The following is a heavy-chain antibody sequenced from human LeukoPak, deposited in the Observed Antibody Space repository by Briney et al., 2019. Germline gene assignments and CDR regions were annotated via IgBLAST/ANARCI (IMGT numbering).Heavy chain of an antibody. CDR2: IYTSGST. V-gene: IGHV4-61*02. J-gene: IGHJ4*01. CDR3: ARDPTMVRGVITNY. Sequence: SETLSLTCTVSGGSISSGSYYWSWIRQPAGKGLEWIGRIYTSGSTNYNPSLKSRVTMSVDTSKNQFSLKLSSVTAADTAVYYCARDPTMVRGVITNYWGQEPWSPSPQ. D-gene: IGHD3-10*01. CDR1: GGSISSGSYY.